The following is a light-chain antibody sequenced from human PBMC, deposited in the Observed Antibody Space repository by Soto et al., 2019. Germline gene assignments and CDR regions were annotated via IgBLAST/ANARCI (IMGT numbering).Light chain of an antibody. V-gene: IGLV2-11*01. CDR1: SSDVGGYNY. CDR2: DVS. Sequence: QSVLTQPRSVSGSPGQSVTISCTGSSSDVGGYNYVSWYQQHPGKAPKFMMYDVSKRPSGVPDRFSGSKSGNTASLTISGLQAEDEADYYCCSYAGSYTWVFGGGTKLTVL. J-gene: IGLJ3*02. CDR3: CSYAGSYTWV.